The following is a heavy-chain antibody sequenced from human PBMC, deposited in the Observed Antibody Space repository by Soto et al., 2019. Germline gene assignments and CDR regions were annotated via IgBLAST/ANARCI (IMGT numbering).Heavy chain of an antibody. J-gene: IGHJ6*02. CDR3: AKRRNVLRFLEWSSGMEV. D-gene: IGHD3-3*01. CDR1: GFSFSSYG. V-gene: IGHV3-30*18. Sequence: XVSLSLSCAASGFSFSSYGMHWVRQAPGKGLEWVAFISYDESNKYYADSVKGRFTISRDNSRTTLYLQMNSLRAEDTAVYFCAKRRNVLRFLEWSSGMEVCGHGTTVTFSS. CDR2: ISYDESNK.